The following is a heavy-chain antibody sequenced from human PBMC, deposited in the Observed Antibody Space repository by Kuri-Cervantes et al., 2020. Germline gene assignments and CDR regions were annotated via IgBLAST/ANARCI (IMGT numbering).Heavy chain of an antibody. J-gene: IGHJ3*02. Sequence: GKSLKISCAASGFTFSSYSMNWVRQAPGKGLEWVSSISSSSSYIYYADSVKGRFTISRDNAKNSLYLQMNSLRAEDTAVYYCARGTECSGGSCANDAFDIWGQGTMVTVSS. CDR1: GFTFSSYS. V-gene: IGHV3-21*01. CDR3: ARGTECSGGSCANDAFDI. D-gene: IGHD2-15*01. CDR2: ISSSSSYI.